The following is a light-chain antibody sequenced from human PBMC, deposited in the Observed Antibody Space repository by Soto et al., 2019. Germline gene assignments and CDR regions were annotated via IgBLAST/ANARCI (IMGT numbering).Light chain of an antibody. J-gene: IGLJ3*02. CDR3: QTWDTGSFWV. Sequence: QPVLTQSPSASASLGASVRLTCTLSSGHSSYAIAWHQQQPEKGPRYLMKLNSDGSHNKGDGIPDRFSGSSAGAERYLTISSLQSEDEAEYYCQTWDTGSFWVFGGGTKLTVL. V-gene: IGLV4-69*01. CDR2: LNSDGSH. CDR1: SGHSSYA.